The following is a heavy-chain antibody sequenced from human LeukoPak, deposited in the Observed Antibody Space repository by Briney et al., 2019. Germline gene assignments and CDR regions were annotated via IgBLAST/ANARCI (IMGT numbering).Heavy chain of an antibody. CDR1: GLTFSSYV. V-gene: IGHV3-23*01. D-gene: IGHD3-22*01. Sequence: GGSLRLSCAASGLTFSSYVMSWVRQAPGKGLEWVSAISGSGGSTYYADSVKGRFTISRDNSKNTLYLQTNSLRAEDTAVYYCAKGYYDSSGYLFGYWGQGTLVTVSS. CDR3: AKGYYDSSGYLFGY. CDR2: ISGSGGST. J-gene: IGHJ4*02.